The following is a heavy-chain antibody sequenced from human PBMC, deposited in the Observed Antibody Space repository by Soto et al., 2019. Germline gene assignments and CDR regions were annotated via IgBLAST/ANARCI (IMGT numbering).Heavy chain of an antibody. CDR2: ISWDGGST. Sequence: GGSLRLSCAASGFTFDDYTMHWVRQAPGKGLEWVSLISWDGGSTYYADSVKGRFTISRDNSKNSLYLQMNSLRTEDTALDYCAKGKGAEYFQHWGQGTLVTVSS. V-gene: IGHV3-43*01. CDR1: GFTFDDYT. J-gene: IGHJ1*01. CDR3: AKGKGAEYFQH.